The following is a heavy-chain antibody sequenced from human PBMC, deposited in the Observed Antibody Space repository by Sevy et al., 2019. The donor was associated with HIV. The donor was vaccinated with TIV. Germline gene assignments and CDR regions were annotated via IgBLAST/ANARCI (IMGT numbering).Heavy chain of an antibody. CDR3: TRFYYYDSSGYYYYYGMDV. D-gene: IGHD3-22*01. Sequence: GGPLRLSCTASGFTFGDYAMSWFRQAPGKGLEWVGFIRSKAYGGTTEYAASVKGRFTISRDDSKSIAYLQMNSLKTEDTAVYYCTRFYYYDSSGYYYYYGMDVWGQGTTVTVSS. V-gene: IGHV3-49*03. J-gene: IGHJ6*02. CDR1: GFTFGDYA. CDR2: IRSKAYGGTT.